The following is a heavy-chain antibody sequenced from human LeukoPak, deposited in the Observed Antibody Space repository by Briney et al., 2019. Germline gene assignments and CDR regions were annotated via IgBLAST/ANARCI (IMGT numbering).Heavy chain of an antibody. Sequence: SETLSLTCTVSGDSVSSYFWSWIRQPPGKGLEWIGYIYYSGSTNYNPSLKSRVTISVDTSKNQFSLKLSSVTAADTAVYYCARIGDFGVVNDYWGQGTLVTVSS. CDR3: ARIGDFGVVNDY. CDR1: GDSVSSYF. D-gene: IGHD3-3*01. CDR2: IYYSGST. J-gene: IGHJ4*02. V-gene: IGHV4-59*02.